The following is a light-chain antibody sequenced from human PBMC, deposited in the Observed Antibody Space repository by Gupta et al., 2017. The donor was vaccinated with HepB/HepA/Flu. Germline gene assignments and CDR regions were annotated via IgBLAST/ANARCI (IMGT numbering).Light chain of an antibody. CDR1: QSVARY. Sequence: EIVLTQSPATLSLSPGERATLSCRASQSVARYLAWYQQKPGLAPRLLIYDAFKRATGIPARFSGSGSGTDFILTIFSLEPEDFGVYFCQHYSSWPLTFGGGTKFEIK. J-gene: IGKJ4*01. CDR2: DAF. V-gene: IGKV3-11*01. CDR3: QHYSSWPLT.